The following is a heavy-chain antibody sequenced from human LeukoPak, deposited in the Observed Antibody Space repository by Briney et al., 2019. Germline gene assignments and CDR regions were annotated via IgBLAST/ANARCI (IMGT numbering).Heavy chain of an antibody. J-gene: IGHJ4*02. CDR1: GGSISGYY. Sequence: SETLSLTCTVSGGSISGYYWSWIRQPPGRGLEWIGYIYYSASTNYNPSLKSRVSISVDTSKKQFSLKLSSVTAADTAVYYCARVRGTVTTDFDYWGQGTLVTVSS. V-gene: IGHV4-59*08. D-gene: IGHD4-17*01. CDR3: ARVRGTVTTDFDY. CDR2: IYYSAST.